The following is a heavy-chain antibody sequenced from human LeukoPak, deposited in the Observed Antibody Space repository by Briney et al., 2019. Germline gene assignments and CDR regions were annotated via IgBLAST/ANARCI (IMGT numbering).Heavy chain of an antibody. J-gene: IGHJ6*03. V-gene: IGHV4-4*09. CDR2: IYTSGST. D-gene: IGHD2-2*01. Sequence: SETLSLTCTVSGGSISSYYWSWIRQPPGKGLEWIGYIYTSGSTNYNPSLKSRVTISVDTSKNQFSLKLSSVTAADTAVYYCARHGTLVAPAAIGFDYYYYYMDVWGKGTTVTVSS. CDR3: ARHGTLVAPAAIGFDYYYYYMDV. CDR1: GGSISSYY.